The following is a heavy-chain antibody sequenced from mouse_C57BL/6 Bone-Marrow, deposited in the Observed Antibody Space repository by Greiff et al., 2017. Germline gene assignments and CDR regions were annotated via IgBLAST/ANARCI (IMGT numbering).Heavy chain of an antibody. V-gene: IGHV1-64*01. CDR1: GYTFTSYW. D-gene: IGHD2-12*01. J-gene: IGHJ2*01. CDR3: ARDDSKEEGVDY. Sequence: QVHVKQSGAELVKPGASVKLSCKASGYTFTSYWMHWVKQRPGQGLEWIGMIHPNSGSNNYNEEFKSKATLTVDKSTSTAYMQFSTLTTEDTAVYYCARDDSKEEGVDYWGQGTTLTVSS. CDR2: IHPNSGSN.